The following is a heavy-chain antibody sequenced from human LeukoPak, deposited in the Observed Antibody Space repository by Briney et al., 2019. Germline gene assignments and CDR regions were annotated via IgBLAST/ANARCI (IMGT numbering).Heavy chain of an antibody. J-gene: IGHJ6*02. V-gene: IGHV1-69*13. CDR1: GGTFSSYA. D-gene: IGHD3-10*01. Sequence: SVKVSCKASGGTFSSYAISWVRQAPGQGLEWMEGIIPIFGTANYAQKFQGRVTITADESTSTAYMELSSLRSEDTAVYYCARGPNNYYGSGSYYYYYYGMDVWGQGTTVTVSS. CDR3: ARGPNNYYGSGSYYYYYYGMDV. CDR2: IIPIFGTA.